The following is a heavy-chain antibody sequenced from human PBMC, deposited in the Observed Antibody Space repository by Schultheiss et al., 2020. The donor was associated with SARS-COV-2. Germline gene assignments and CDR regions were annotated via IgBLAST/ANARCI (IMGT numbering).Heavy chain of an antibody. CDR2: IIPIFGTA. Sequence: SVKVSCKASGGTFSSYAISWVRQAPGQGLEWMGGIIPIFGTANYAQKFQGRVTITADESTSTAYMELSSRRSEDTAVYYCARDRRMATIMSSLGSYYYGMDVWGQGTTVTVSS. J-gene: IGHJ6*02. V-gene: IGHV1-69*13. CDR3: ARDRRMATIMSSLGSYYYGMDV. CDR1: GGTFSSYA. D-gene: IGHD5-24*01.